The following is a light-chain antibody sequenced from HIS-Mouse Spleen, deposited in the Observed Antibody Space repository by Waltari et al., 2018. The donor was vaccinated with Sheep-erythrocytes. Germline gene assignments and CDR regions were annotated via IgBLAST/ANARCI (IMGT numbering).Light chain of an antibody. CDR3: AAWDDSLNGVV. Sequence: QSVLTQPPSASGTPGQRVTISCPGSSPHIGSNTVNWYQQLPGPAPKLLTYSNNQRPSGVPDRFSGSKSGTSASLAISGLQSEDEADYYCAAWDDSLNGVVFGGGTKLTVL. V-gene: IGLV1-44*01. J-gene: IGLJ2*01. CDR1: SPHIGSNT. CDR2: SNN.